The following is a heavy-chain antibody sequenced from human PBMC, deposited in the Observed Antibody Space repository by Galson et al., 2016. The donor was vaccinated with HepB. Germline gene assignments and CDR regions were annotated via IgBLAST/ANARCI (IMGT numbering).Heavy chain of an antibody. J-gene: IGHJ5*02. D-gene: IGHD3-9*01. CDR3: AKVDYFAGAHWFDP. V-gene: IGHV3-23*01. Sequence: SLRLSCAASGFTFNNYAMTWVRQAPGQGLEWVSAINGSAARTYYADSVRGRFTISRDNSRNTLYLQMNSLRAEDTAVYYCAKVDYFAGAHWFDPWGQGTLVTVSS. CDR1: GFTFNNYA. CDR2: INGSAART.